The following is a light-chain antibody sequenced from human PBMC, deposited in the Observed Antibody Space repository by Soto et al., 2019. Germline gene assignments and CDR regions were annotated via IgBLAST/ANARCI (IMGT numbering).Light chain of an antibody. J-gene: IGKJ3*01. CDR3: QQSYSTPLFT. V-gene: IGKV1-39*01. Sequence: DIQMTQSPSSLSASVGDGVTITCRASQSMSSYLNWYQQKPGKAPKLLIYAASSLQSGVPSRFSGSGSGTDFTLTISSLQPEDFATYYCQQSYSTPLFTFGPGTKVDIK. CDR1: QSMSSY. CDR2: AAS.